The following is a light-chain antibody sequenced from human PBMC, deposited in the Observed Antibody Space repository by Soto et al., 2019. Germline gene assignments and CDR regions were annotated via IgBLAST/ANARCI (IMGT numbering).Light chain of an antibody. CDR1: QTVRNNY. CDR3: QEFASN. CDR2: DAS. J-gene: IGKJ4*01. Sequence: EFVLTQSPGTLSLSPGERATLSCRASQTVRNNYLAWYQQKPGQAPRLLIYDASSRATGIPDRFSGSGSGTDFILTINRLEPEDFAVYYCQEFASNFGGGTK. V-gene: IGKV3-20*01.